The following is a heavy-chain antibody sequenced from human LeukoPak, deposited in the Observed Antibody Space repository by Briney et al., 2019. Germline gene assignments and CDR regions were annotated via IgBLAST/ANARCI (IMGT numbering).Heavy chain of an antibody. D-gene: IGHD3-22*01. CDR1: GFTFSSYA. CDR2: IIGSGGST. V-gene: IGHV3-23*01. CDR3: AKRDSSGYYYFDY. J-gene: IGHJ4*02. Sequence: GGSLRLSCAASGFTFSSYAMSWVRQAPRKGLEWVSAIIGSGGSTYCADSVKGRFTISRDNSKNTLYLQMNSLRAEDTAVYYCAKRDSSGYYYFDYWGQGTLVTVSS.